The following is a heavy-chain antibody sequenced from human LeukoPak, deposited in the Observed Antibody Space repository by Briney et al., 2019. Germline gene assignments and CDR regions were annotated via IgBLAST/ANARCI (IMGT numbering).Heavy chain of an antibody. CDR1: GFTFSSHW. Sequence: PGGSLRLSCAASGFTFSSHWMSWVRQAPGKGLEWVANIKQDGSEKYYVDSVKGRFTISRDNAKNSLYLQMNSLRAEDTAVYYCARGQWFPGSRFDPWGQGTLVTVSS. D-gene: IGHD3-22*01. V-gene: IGHV3-7*01. J-gene: IGHJ5*02. CDR3: ARGQWFPGSRFDP. CDR2: IKQDGSEK.